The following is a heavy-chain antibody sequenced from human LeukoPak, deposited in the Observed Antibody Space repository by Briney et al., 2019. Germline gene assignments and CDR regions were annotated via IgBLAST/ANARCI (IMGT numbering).Heavy chain of an antibody. V-gene: IGHV4-4*07. Sequence: SETLSLTCTVSGGSISSYYWSWIRQPAGKGLEWIGRIYTSGSTNYNPSLKSRVTMSVDTSKNQFSLKLSSVTAADTAVYYCARASRESVNTAFDVWGQGTMVSVSS. CDR2: IYTSGST. CDR1: GGSISSYY. CDR3: ARASRESVNTAFDV. J-gene: IGHJ3*01.